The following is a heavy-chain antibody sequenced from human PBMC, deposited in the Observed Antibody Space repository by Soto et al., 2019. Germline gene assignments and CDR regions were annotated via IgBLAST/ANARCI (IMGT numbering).Heavy chain of an antibody. D-gene: IGHD3-22*01. J-gene: IGHJ4*02. CDR2: IYYSGST. CDR1: GGSISSGGYY. V-gene: IGHV4-31*03. Sequence: QVQLQESGPGLVKPSQTLSLTCTVSGGSISSGGYYWSWIRQHPGNGLEGIGYIYYSGSTYYNPSLKSRVTISVDTSKNQFSLKLSSVTAADTAVYYCARARYYYDSSGYYHNPYDYWGQGTLVTVSS. CDR3: ARARYYYDSSGYYHNPYDY.